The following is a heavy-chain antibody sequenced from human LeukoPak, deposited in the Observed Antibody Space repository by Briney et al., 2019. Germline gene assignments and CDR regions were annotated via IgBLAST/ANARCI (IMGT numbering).Heavy chain of an antibody. V-gene: IGHV4-34*01. CDR1: GGSFSGYY. Sequence: SETPSLTCAVYGGSFSGYYWSWIRQPPGKGLEWIGEINHSGSTNYNPSLKSRVTISVDTSKNQFSLKLSSVTAADTAVYYCARAATGKNILTGSQSFRHYYYYMDVWGKGTTVTVSS. J-gene: IGHJ6*03. CDR3: ARAATGKNILTGSQSFRHYYYYMDV. D-gene: IGHD3-9*01. CDR2: INHSGST.